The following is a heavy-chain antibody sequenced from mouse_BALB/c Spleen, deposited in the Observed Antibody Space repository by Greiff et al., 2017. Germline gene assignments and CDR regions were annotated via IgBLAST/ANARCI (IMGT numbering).Heavy chain of an antibody. J-gene: IGHJ3*01. CDR1: GFTFSSYY. CDR2: INSNGGST. V-gene: IGHV5-6-2*01. Sequence: EVMLVESGGGLVKLGGSLKLSCAASGFTFSSYYMSWVRQTPEKRLELVAAINSNGGSTYYPDTVKGRFTISRDNAKNTLYLQMSSLKSEDTALYYCARQGGDYDEGAPWFAYWGQGTLVTVSA. CDR3: ARQGGDYDEGAPWFAY. D-gene: IGHD2-4*01.